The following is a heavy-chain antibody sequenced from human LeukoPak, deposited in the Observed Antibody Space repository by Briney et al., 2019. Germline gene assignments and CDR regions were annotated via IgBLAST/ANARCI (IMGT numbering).Heavy chain of an antibody. Sequence: SETLSLTCTVSGGSISSYYWSWIRQPPGKGLEWIGYIYYSGSTNYNPSLKSRVTISVDTSKNQFSLKLSSVTAADTAVYYCARDVAMAWFDPWGQGTLVTVSS. CDR2: IYYSGST. D-gene: IGHD5-24*01. J-gene: IGHJ5*02. CDR1: GGSISSYY. V-gene: IGHV4-59*01. CDR3: ARDVAMAWFDP.